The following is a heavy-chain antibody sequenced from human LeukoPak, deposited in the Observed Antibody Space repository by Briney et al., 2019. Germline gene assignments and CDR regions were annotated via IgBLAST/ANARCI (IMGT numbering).Heavy chain of an antibody. J-gene: IGHJ4*02. CDR3: ARQCPESHGGDCSTLDY. CDR1: GYSISSGYY. V-gene: IGHV4-38-2*02. CDR2: IYHSGST. Sequence: SETLSLTCTVSGYSISSGYYWGWIRQPPGKGLEWIGSIYHSGSTYYNPSLKSRVTISVDTSKNQFSLKLSSVTAADTAVYYCARQCPESHGGDCSTLDYWGQGTLVTVSS. D-gene: IGHD2-21*02.